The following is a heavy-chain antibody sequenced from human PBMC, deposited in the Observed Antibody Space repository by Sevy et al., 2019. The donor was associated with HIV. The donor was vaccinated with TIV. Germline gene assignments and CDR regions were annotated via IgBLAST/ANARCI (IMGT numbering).Heavy chain of an antibody. CDR2: ISAYNGNT. Sequence: ASVKVSCKASGYTFTSYGISWVRQAPGQGLEWMGWISAYNGNTNYAQKLQGRVTMTTDTSTNTAYMELRSLRSDDTAVYYCARDSGGYCRGGSGEHTGGGDYWGQGTLVTVSS. CDR1: GYTFTSYG. CDR3: ARDSGGYCRGGSGEHTGGGDY. D-gene: IGHD2-15*01. J-gene: IGHJ4*02. V-gene: IGHV1-18*01.